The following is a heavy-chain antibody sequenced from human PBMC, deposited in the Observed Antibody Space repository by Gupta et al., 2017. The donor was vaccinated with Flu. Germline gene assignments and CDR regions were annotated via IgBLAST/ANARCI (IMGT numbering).Heavy chain of an antibody. Sequence: QVQLVQSGAEVKKPGSAVKVSCKSSGCSFSSYSTSWVRQVPGQGLGWMGGIIPIFGTANYAQKFQGRVTITADESTSTAYMELSSLRSEDTAVYYCAREASSSSGLGFDPWGQGTLVTVSS. CDR3: AREASSSSGLGFDP. CDR1: GCSFSSYS. V-gene: IGHV1-69*01. CDR2: IIPIFGTA. J-gene: IGHJ5*02. D-gene: IGHD6-6*01.